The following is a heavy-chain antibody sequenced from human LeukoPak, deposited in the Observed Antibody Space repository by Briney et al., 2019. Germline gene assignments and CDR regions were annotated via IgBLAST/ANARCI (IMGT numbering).Heavy chain of an antibody. Sequence: SETLSLTCAVYGGSFSGYYWSWIRQPPGKGLEWIGEINHSGSTNFHPSLNSRVSMSVDTSKNQFSLKLNSVTAADTAIYYCARGGLRFLEWSFDYWDQGTLVTVSS. CDR1: GGSFSGYY. CDR2: INHSGST. CDR3: ARGGLRFLEWSFDY. J-gene: IGHJ4*02. D-gene: IGHD3-3*01. V-gene: IGHV4-34*01.